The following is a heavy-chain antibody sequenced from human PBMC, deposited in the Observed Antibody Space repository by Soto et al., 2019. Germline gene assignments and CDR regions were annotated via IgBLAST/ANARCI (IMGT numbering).Heavy chain of an antibody. CDR1: GFSISSSSYY. Sequence: SETLSLTCTVSGFSISSSSYYWVWIRQPPGKGLEWIGSIYYSGSTYYNPSLKSRVTISVDTSKNQFSLKLSSVTAADTAVYYCARQGTTVIYGYYGMDVWGQGTTVTVSS. CDR2: IYYSGST. V-gene: IGHV4-39*01. CDR3: ARQGTTVIYGYYGMDV. J-gene: IGHJ6*02. D-gene: IGHD4-17*01.